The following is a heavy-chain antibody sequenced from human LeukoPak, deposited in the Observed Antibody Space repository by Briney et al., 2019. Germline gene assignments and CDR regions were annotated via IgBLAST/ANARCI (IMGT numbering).Heavy chain of an antibody. D-gene: IGHD2-2*02. V-gene: IGHV1-46*01. CDR3: ARDSPGRYCSSTSCYSYYGMDV. CDR2: INPSGGST. J-gene: IGHJ6*04. CDR1: GYTFTSYY. Sequence: ASVKVSCKASGYTFTSYYMHWVRQAPGQGLEWMGIINPSGGSTSYAQKLQGRVTMTRDTSTSTVYMELSSLRSEDTAVYYCARDSPGRYCSSTSCYSYYGMDVWGKGTTVTVSS.